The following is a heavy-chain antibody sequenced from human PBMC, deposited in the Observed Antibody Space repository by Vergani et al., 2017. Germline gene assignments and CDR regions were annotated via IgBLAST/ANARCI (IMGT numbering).Heavy chain of an antibody. D-gene: IGHD3-22*01. CDR2: IYYSGRT. CDR3: ARHPYYYDSSGYDDAFDI. J-gene: IGHJ3*02. V-gene: IGHV4-59*08. CDR1: GGSISSYY. Sequence: QVQLQQWGAGLLKPSETLSLTCTVSGGSISSYYWSWIRQPPGKGLEWIGYIYYSGRTNYNPSLKSRVTISVDTSKNQFSLKLSSVTAADTAVYYCARHPYYYDSSGYDDAFDIWGQGTMVTVSS.